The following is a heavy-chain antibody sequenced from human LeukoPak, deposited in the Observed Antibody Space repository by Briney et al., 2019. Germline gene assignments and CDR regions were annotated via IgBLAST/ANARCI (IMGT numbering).Heavy chain of an antibody. J-gene: IGHJ4*02. CDR3: ARGPYYYDSSGYYPPNY. D-gene: IGHD3-22*01. Sequence: ASVKVSCKASGGTFSSYAISWVRQAPGQGLGWMGGIIPIFGTANYAQKFQGRVTITADESTSTAYMELSSLRSEDTAVYYCARGPYYYDSSGYYPPNYWGQGTLVTVSS. CDR2: IIPIFGTA. CDR1: GGTFSSYA. V-gene: IGHV1-69*01.